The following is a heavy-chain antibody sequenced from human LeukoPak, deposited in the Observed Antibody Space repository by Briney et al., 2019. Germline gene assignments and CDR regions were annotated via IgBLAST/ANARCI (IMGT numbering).Heavy chain of an antibody. Sequence: PGGSLRLSCAASGFTFSSNLMTWVRQAPGKGLEWVASIKQDNEKYYVDSVKGRFTISRDNAKKSLYLQMNSLRADDTAVYYCATLLLRGQGTLVTVSS. J-gene: IGHJ1*01. D-gene: IGHD2-21*02. CDR2: IKQDNEK. CDR1: GFTFSSNL. CDR3: ATLLL. V-gene: IGHV3-7*01.